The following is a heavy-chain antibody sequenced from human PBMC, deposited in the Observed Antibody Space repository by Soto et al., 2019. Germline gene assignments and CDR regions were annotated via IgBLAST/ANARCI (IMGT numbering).Heavy chain of an antibody. V-gene: IGHV1-2*04. Sequence: ASVKVSCKASGYTFTGYYMHWVRQAPGQGLEWMGWINPNSGGTNYAQKFQGWVTMTRDTSISTAYMELSRLRSDDTAVYYCAKDVYYGSGSSYYYYGMDVWGQGTTVTVSS. CDR3: AKDVYYGSGSSYYYYGMDV. CDR1: GYTFTGYY. J-gene: IGHJ6*02. CDR2: INPNSGGT. D-gene: IGHD3-10*01.